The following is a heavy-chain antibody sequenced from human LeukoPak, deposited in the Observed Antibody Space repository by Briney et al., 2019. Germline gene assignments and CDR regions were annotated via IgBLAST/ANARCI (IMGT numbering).Heavy chain of an antibody. D-gene: IGHD3-3*01. CDR1: GFTFSNAW. Sequence: PGGSLRLSCVASGFTFSNAWMNWVRQAPGKGLEWVSSISSSSSYIYYADSVKGRFTISRDNAKNSLYLQMNSLRAEDTAVYYCARVRGDYGFLSDYWGQGTLVTVSS. CDR3: ARVRGDYGFLSDY. V-gene: IGHV3-21*01. CDR2: ISSSSSYI. J-gene: IGHJ4*02.